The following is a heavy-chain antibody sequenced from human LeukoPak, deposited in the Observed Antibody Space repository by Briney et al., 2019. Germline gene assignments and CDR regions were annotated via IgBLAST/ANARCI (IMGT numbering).Heavy chain of an antibody. CDR1: GFTFSSYW. CDR3: ASHYYDSSGYQYFQH. CDR2: IKQDGSEK. J-gene: IGHJ1*01. V-gene: IGHV3-7*01. D-gene: IGHD3-22*01. Sequence: GGSLRLSCAASGFTFSSYWMSWVRQAPGKGLEWVANIKQDGSEKYYVDSVKGRFTISRDNAKNSLYLQMNSLRAEDTAVYYCASHYYDSSGYQYFQHWGQGTLVTVSS.